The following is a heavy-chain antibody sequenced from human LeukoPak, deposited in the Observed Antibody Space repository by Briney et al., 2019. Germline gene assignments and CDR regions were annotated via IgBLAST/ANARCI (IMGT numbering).Heavy chain of an antibody. CDR1: GFTFSSYW. Sequence: KSGGSLRLSCAASGFTFSSYWMSWVRQAPGKGLEWVGRIKSKTDGGTTDYAAPVKDRFTISRDDSKNTLYLQMNSLRAEDTAVYYCAGGLGGSGSYPQGGPSDAFDIWGQGTMVTVSS. J-gene: IGHJ3*02. CDR3: AGGLGGSGSYPQGGPSDAFDI. D-gene: IGHD3-10*01. CDR2: IKSKTDGGTT. V-gene: IGHV3-15*01.